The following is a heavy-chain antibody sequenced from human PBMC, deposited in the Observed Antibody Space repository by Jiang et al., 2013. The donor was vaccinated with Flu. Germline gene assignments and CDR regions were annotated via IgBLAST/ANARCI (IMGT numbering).Heavy chain of an antibody. V-gene: IGHV3-30*04. J-gene: IGHJ5*02. CDR3: ARDNLYEYCSSTSCERLRWFDP. CDR2: ISYDGSNK. CDR1: GFTFGGSSYA. D-gene: IGHD2-2*01. Sequence: VQLLESGGGVVQPGRSLRLSCAASGFTFGGSSYAMHWVRQAPGKGLEWVAVISYDGSNKYYADSVKGRFTISRDNSKNTLYLQMNSLRAEDTAVYYCARDNLYEYCSSTSCERLRWFDP.